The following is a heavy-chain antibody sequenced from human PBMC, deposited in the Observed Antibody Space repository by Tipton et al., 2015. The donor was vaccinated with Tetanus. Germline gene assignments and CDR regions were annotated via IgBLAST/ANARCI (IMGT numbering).Heavy chain of an antibody. Sequence: RSLRLSCAASGFTFRSYGMYWVRQAPGKGLEWVAVTSHDGHNEYYADSVKGRFIISRDNSNSTLYLELYSLRPEDTAIYYCVRERRRYLHDYYYCFMDVWGQGTTVTVSS. CDR3: VRERRRYLHDYYYCFMDV. D-gene: IGHD1-14*01. CDR2: TSHDGHNE. CDR1: GFTFRSYG. V-gene: IGHV3-30*19. J-gene: IGHJ6*02.